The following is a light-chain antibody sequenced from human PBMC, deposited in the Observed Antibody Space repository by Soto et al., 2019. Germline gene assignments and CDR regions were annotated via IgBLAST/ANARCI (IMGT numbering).Light chain of an antibody. CDR1: SNDVGGYNY. Sequence: QSVLTQPASVSGSPGQSITISCTGTSNDVGGYNYVSWYQQHPGRAPKLMIYEVNYRPSGVSNRFSGSKSGNTASLTISGLQSEAEAYYYCSSCTSSASLVFGGGTKLPVL. CDR2: EVN. V-gene: IGLV2-14*01. CDR3: SSCTSSASLV. J-gene: IGLJ3*02.